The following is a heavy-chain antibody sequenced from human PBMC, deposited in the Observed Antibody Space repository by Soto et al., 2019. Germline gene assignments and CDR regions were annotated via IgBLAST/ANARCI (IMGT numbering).Heavy chain of an antibody. J-gene: IGHJ6*02. CDR1: GFTFSSYE. CDR3: ARDRHYYDSSGYDYYGMDV. D-gene: IGHD3-22*01. CDR2: ISSSGSTI. V-gene: IGHV3-48*03. Sequence: EVQLVESGGGLVQPGGSLRLSCAASGFTFSSYEMNWVRQAPGKGLEWVSYISSSGSTIYYADSVKGRFTISRDNAKNSLYLQMNSLRAEDTAVYYCARDRHYYDSSGYDYYGMDVWGQGTTVTVSS.